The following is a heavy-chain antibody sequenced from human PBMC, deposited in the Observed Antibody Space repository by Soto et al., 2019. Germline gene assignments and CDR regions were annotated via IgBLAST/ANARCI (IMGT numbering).Heavy chain of an antibody. J-gene: IGHJ5*02. Sequence: QVQLVQSGAEVKKPGSSVKVSCKASGGTFSSYAISWVRQAPGQGLEWMGGIIPIFGTASYAQKFQGRVTITADESTSTAYVEMRSLRSEDTAVYYCARDLGPSVVVAATRMWGWFDPWGQGTLVTVSS. CDR3: ARDLGPSVVVAATRMWGWFDP. V-gene: IGHV1-69*01. D-gene: IGHD2-15*01. CDR1: GGTFSSYA. CDR2: IIPIFGTA.